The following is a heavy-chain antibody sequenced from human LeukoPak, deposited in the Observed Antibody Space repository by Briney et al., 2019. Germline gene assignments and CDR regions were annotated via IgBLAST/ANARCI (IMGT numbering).Heavy chain of an antibody. D-gene: IGHD2-2*01. Sequence: GGSLRLSCVASGFTVSSNYMSWVRQAPGKGLEWVSVIYSGGTTYYADSVKGRFTISRDNSKNTLYLQMNSLRADDTAVYYCARVVVPAGMTDYFDCWGQGTLVTVSS. CDR2: IYSGGTT. CDR3: ARVVVPAGMTDYFDC. CDR1: GFTVSSNY. V-gene: IGHV3-66*01. J-gene: IGHJ4*02.